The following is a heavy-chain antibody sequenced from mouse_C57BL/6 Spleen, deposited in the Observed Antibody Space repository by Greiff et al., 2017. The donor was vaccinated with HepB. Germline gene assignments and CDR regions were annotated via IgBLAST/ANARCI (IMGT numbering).Heavy chain of an antibody. D-gene: IGHD1-1*01. V-gene: IGHV1-55*01. Sequence: VQLQQSGAELVKPGASVKMSCKASGYTFTSYWITWVKQRPGQGLEWIGDIYPGSGSTDYNEKFKSKATLTVDTSSSTAYMQPSRLTSEDSAVYYCARREVGYFDYWGKGTTLTVSS. J-gene: IGHJ2*01. CDR1: GYTFTSYW. CDR3: ARREVGYFDY. CDR2: IYPGSGST.